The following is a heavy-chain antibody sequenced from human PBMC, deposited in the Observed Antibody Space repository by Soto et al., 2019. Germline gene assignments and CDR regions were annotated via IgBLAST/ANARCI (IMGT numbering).Heavy chain of an antibody. CDR2: IYTSGST. D-gene: IGHD1-26*01. CDR1: GGSISGYY. Sequence: SETLSLTCTVSGGSISGYYWSWIRQPAGKGLEWIGHIYTSGSTNYNPSLKSRVTMSVDTTKNKFSLKLSSVTAADTAVYYRVRHRTTSDWLDPWRQGNLVTVS. J-gene: IGHJ5*02. CDR3: VRHRTTSDWLDP. V-gene: IGHV4-4*07.